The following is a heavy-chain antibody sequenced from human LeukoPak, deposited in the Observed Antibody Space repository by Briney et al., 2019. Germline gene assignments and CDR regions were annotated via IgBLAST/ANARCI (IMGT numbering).Heavy chain of an antibody. J-gene: IGHJ6*02. D-gene: IGHD5-18*01. CDR2: MSHSGST. CDR3: VRVVGAMAYYYYGMDV. V-gene: IGHV4-4*02. Sequence: SETLSLTCAVSGGSISSIDWWTWVRQPPGKELEWIGEMSHSGSTNYNPSLKSRVTISVDTSKSQFSLKLSSVTAADTAVYYCVRVVGAMAYYYYGMDVWGQGTTVTVSS. CDR1: GGSISSIDW.